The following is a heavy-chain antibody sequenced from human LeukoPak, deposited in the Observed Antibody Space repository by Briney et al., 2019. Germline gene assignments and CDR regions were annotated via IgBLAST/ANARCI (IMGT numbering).Heavy chain of an antibody. V-gene: IGHV3-33*01. Sequence: PGGSLRLSCAASGFTFSSYGMHWVRQAPGMGLEWVAVIWSDGSNKYYADSVKGRFTISRDNSKNTLYLQMNSLRAEDTAVYYCARADTAVLRVFDYWGQGTLVTVSS. CDR2: IWSDGSNK. CDR3: ARADTAVLRVFDY. J-gene: IGHJ4*02. D-gene: IGHD5-18*01. CDR1: GFTFSSYG.